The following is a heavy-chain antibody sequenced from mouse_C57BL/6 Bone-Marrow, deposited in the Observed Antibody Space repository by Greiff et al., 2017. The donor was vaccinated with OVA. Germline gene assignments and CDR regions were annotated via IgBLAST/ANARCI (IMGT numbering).Heavy chain of an antibody. J-gene: IGHJ3*01. D-gene: IGHD3-1*01. Sequence: VQLKESGPELVKPGASVKISCKASGYSFTDYNMNWVKQSNGKSLEWIGVINPNYSTTSYNQKFKGKSTLTVDQSSSTDSMQLNSLTSEDSAVYYCARKGAGRAEASGFAYWGQGTLVTVSA. CDR1: GYSFTDYN. V-gene: IGHV1-39*01. CDR2: INPNYSTT. CDR3: ARKGAGRAEASGFAY.